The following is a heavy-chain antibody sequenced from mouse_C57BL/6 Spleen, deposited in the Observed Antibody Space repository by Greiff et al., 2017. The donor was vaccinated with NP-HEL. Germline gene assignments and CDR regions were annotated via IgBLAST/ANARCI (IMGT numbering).Heavy chain of an antibody. CDR3: ARGEAYYYGSSPFDY. CDR2: IDPSDSYT. J-gene: IGHJ2*01. V-gene: IGHV1-69*01. CDR1: GYTFTSYW. D-gene: IGHD1-1*01. Sequence: QVQLQQPGAELVMPGASVKLSCKASGYTFTSYWMHWVKQRPGQGLEWIGEIDPSDSYTNYNQKFKGKSTLTVDKSSSTAYMQLSSLTSEDSAVYYCARGEAYYYGSSPFDYWGQGTTLTVSS.